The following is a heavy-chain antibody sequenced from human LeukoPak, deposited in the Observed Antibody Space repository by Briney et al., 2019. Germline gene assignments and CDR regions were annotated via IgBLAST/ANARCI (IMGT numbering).Heavy chain of an antibody. V-gene: IGHV1-69*04. CDR2: IIPILGIA. J-gene: IGHJ4*02. CDR1: GGTFSSYA. Sequence: SVKVSCKASGGTFSSYAISWVRQAPGQGLEWMGRIIPILGIANYAQKFQGRVTITADKSTSTAYMELSSLRSEDTAVYYCARGAMVRGVIFDYWGQGTLVTVSS. CDR3: ARGAMVRGVIFDY. D-gene: IGHD3-10*01.